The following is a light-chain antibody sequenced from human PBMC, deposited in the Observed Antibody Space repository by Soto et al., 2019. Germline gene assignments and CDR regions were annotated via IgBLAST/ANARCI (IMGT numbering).Light chain of an antibody. J-gene: IGLJ1*01. CDR3: SSYTSSSTLYV. CDR1: SSDVGGYNY. Sequence: QSVLTQPASVSGSPGQSITISCTGTSSDVGGYNYVSWYQQHPGKAPKLMISDVSNRPSGVSDRFSGSKSGNTASLTISGLKAEDEADYYCSSYTSSSTLYVFGTGTKVTVL. V-gene: IGLV2-14*03. CDR2: DVS.